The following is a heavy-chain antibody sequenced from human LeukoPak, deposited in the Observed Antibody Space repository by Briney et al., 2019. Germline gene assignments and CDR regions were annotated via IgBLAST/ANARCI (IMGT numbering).Heavy chain of an antibody. D-gene: IGHD3-22*01. CDR3: AKRAYYYDSSGYPFDY. Sequence: PGGSLRLSCAASGFTFSSYAMSWVRQAPGKGLEWVSAISGSGGSTYYPDSVKGRFTISRDNSKNTLYLQMNSLRAEDTAVYYCAKRAYYYDSSGYPFDYWGQGTLVSVSS. CDR2: ISGSGGST. J-gene: IGHJ4*02. V-gene: IGHV3-23*01. CDR1: GFTFSSYA.